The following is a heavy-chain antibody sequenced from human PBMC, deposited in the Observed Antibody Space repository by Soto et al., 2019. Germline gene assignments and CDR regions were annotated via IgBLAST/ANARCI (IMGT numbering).Heavy chain of an antibody. V-gene: IGHV4-31*03. CDR1: GGSISSGGYY. Sequence: SETLSLTCTVSGGSISSGGYYWSWIRQHPGKGLEGIGYIYYSGSTYYNPSLRRRVTISVDAAKNQFSLKLSSVTAADTAVYYCARFRKGSSSGLRWGQGTLVTVSS. CDR3: ARFRKGSSSGLR. J-gene: IGHJ4*02. D-gene: IGHD6-13*01. CDR2: IYYSGST.